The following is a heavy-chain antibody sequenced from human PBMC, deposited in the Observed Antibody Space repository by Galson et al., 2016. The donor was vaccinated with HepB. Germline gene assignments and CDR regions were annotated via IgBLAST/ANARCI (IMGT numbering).Heavy chain of an antibody. CDR1: GFTVSNNY. J-gene: IGHJ3*02. D-gene: IGHD3-16*01. CDR2: IYRGGAT. Sequence: SLRLSCAASGFTVSNNYMSWVRQAPGKGLEWVSVIYRGGATYSVDSVRGRFIISRDNSKNTVYLQMNSLGDEETAVYYCARGPTWEGTHDYDETTGYPGAFDMWGQGTVVAVSS. V-gene: IGHV3-53*01. CDR3: ARGPTWEGTHDYDETTGYPGAFDM.